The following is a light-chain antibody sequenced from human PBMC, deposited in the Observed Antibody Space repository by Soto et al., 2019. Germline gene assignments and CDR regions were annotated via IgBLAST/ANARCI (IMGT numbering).Light chain of an antibody. J-gene: IGKJ2*01. V-gene: IGKV1-5*01. CDR3: QQRNSYPRT. CDR1: QSVSGW. Sequence: DIQMTQSPSTLSASVGDTVTVTCRASQSVSGWLAWYQQKPGEAPNLLISAASTLQSGVPSRFSGSGSETEFTLTITSLQPEDSATYYCQQRNSYPRTFGQGTKVDIK. CDR2: AAS.